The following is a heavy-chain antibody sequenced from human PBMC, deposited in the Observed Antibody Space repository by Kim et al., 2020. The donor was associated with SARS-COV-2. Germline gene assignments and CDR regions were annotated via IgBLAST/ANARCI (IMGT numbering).Heavy chain of an antibody. Sequence: YYSGSTYYNPSLKSRVTISVDTSKNQFSLKLSSVTAADTAVYYCGSHLGYWGQGTLVTVSS. CDR2: YYSGST. J-gene: IGHJ4*02. V-gene: IGHV4-39*07. CDR3: GSHLGY.